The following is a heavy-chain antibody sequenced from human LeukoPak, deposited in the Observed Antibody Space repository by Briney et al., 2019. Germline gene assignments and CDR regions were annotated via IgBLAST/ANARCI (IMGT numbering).Heavy chain of an antibody. D-gene: IGHD3-22*01. V-gene: IGHV3-7*03. CDR2: IKHDGSEK. J-gene: IGHJ4*02. CDR1: GFTFSRHW. CDR3: VREGRIDGSGYYRKDDY. Sequence: GGSLRLSCAASGFTFSRHWMTWVRQAPGKGLEWVANIKHDGSEKNYVDSVMGRFTISRDNSKNTLFLQMNSLRAEDTAVYYCVREGRIDGSGYYRKDDYWGQGTLVTVSS.